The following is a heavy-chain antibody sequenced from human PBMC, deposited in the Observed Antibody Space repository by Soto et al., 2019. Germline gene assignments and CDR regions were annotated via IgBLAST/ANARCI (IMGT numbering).Heavy chain of an antibody. V-gene: IGHV1-46*01. J-gene: IGHJ4*02. CDR2: INPSDGRT. CDR1: GYNFTSYY. Sequence: QVQLVQSGAEVRKPGASVKVSCKASGYNFTSYYIHWVRQAPGQGLQWMGIINPSDGRTTYAQKYQGRVTMTRDTCTSTVYMELSSLRSEDTAVYYCARVTIAGPWGYWGQGTLVTVSS. CDR3: ARVTIAGPWGY. D-gene: IGHD2-2*01.